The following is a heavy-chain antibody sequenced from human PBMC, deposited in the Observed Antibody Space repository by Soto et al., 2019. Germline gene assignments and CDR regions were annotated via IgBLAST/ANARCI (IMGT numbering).Heavy chain of an antibody. J-gene: IGHJ4*02. CDR2: INHSGST. CDR3: ARGGYSGSGCSRLDS. Sequence: QVQLQQWGTGLLKPSETLSLTCAVYGASFSSYYWNWIRQPPGKGLEWIGEINHSGSTNYNPSLKSRVTISVDTSKNQCSLQLTSVTAADTAVYSCARGGYSGSGCSRLDSWGQGTLVTVSS. D-gene: IGHD3-10*01. CDR1: GASFSSYY. V-gene: IGHV4-34*01.